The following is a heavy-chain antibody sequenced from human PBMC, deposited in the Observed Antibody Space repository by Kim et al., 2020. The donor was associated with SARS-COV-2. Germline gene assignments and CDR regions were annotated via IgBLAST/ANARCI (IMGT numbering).Heavy chain of an antibody. Sequence: GGSLRLSCAASGFSVSSKYMTWVRQAPGKGLEWGSVIYVYVSTYYAASVMGRFPIPRDNSKNTLYLQMNNLRAEDTAVYYCTRDVLDGYLNWGQGTLVTVSS. CDR3: TRDVLDGYLN. J-gene: IGHJ4*02. CDR2: IYVYVST. CDR1: GFSVSSKY. D-gene: IGHD6-25*01. V-gene: IGHV3-53*01.